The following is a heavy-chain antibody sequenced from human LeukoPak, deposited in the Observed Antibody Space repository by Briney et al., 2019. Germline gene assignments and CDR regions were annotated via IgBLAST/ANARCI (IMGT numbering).Heavy chain of an antibody. Sequence: PSETLSLTCAVYGGSFSGYYWSWIRQPPGKGLEWIGEINHSGSTNYNPSLKSRVTISVDTSKNQLSLKLSSVTAADTAVYYCARGHVAAAPDYWGQGTLVTASS. J-gene: IGHJ4*02. CDR3: ARGHVAAAPDY. V-gene: IGHV4-34*01. D-gene: IGHD6-13*01. CDR2: INHSGST. CDR1: GGSFSGYY.